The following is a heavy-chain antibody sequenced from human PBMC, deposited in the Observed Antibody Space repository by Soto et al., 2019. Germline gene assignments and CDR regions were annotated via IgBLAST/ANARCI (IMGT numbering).Heavy chain of an antibody. CDR2: MNPNSGNT. CDR3: ARFPTTYYDFWSGLPGYYFDY. CDR1: GYTFTSYV. V-gene: IGHV1-8*01. D-gene: IGHD3-3*01. J-gene: IGHJ4*02. Sequence: ASVKVSCKASGYTFTSYVINWVRQATGQGLEWMGWMNPNSGNTGYAQKFQGRVTMTRNTSISTAYMELSSLRSEDTAVYYCARFPTTYYDFWSGLPGYYFDYWGQGTLVTVSS.